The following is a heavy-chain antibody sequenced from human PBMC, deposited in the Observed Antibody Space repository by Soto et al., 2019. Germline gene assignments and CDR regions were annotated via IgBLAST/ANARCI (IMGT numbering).Heavy chain of an antibody. D-gene: IGHD3-3*01. Sequence: PGGSLRLSCAASGFTFSSYAMHWVRQAPGKGLEWVAVISYDGSNKYYADSVKGRFTISRDNSKNTLYLQMNSLRAEDTAVYYCASPYYDFWSGYYWPNYYYYGMDVWGQGTTVTVSS. CDR3: ASPYYDFWSGYYWPNYYYYGMDV. CDR2: ISYDGSNK. V-gene: IGHV3-30-3*01. J-gene: IGHJ6*02. CDR1: GFTFSSYA.